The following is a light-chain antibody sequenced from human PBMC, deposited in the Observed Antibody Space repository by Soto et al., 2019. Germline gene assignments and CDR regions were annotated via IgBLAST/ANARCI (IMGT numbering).Light chain of an antibody. Sequence: DIQMTQSPSSLSASVGDRVTITCRASQSISSYLNWYQQKPGKAPNLLIYAASSLQSGVPSRFSGSGSGTDFTLTISSLQPEDFATYYCQQSYSTLTFGPGTKVD. CDR1: QSISSY. J-gene: IGKJ3*01. CDR2: AAS. V-gene: IGKV1-39*01. CDR3: QQSYSTLT.